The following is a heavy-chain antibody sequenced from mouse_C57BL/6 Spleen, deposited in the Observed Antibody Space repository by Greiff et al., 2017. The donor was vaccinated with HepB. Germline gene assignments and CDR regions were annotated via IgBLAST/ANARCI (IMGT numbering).Heavy chain of an antibody. CDR1: GYTFTDYY. V-gene: IGHV1-76*01. D-gene: IGHD1-1*01. CDR3: ARGVDYFDY. Sequence: VQLQQSGAELVRPGASVKLSCKASGYTFTDYYINWVKQRPGQGLEWIARIYPGSGNTYYNETFKGKATLTAEKSSSTAYMQLSSLTSEDSAVYFCARGVDYFDYWGQGTTLTVSS. J-gene: IGHJ2*01. CDR2: IYPGSGNT.